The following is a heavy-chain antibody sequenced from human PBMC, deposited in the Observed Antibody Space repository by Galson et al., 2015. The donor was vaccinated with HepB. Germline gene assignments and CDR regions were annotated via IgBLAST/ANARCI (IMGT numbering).Heavy chain of an antibody. Sequence: SVKVSCKASGYTFTSYYMHWVRQAPGQGLEWMGIINPSGGSTSYAQKFQGRVTMTRDTSTSTVYMELSSLRSEDTAVYYCARESGSYRHAFDIWGQGTMVTVSS. CDR3: ARESGSYRHAFDI. CDR1: GYTFTSYY. V-gene: IGHV1-46*01. CDR2: INPSGGST. J-gene: IGHJ3*02. D-gene: IGHD1-26*01.